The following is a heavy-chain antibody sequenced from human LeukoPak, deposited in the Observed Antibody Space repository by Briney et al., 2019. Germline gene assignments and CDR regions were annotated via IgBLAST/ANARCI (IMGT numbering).Heavy chain of an antibody. D-gene: IGHD3-3*01. V-gene: IGHV4-30-2*01. J-gene: IGHJ5*02. CDR2: IYHSGST. Sequence: SETLSLTCTVSGGSISSGGYSWSWIRQPPGKGLEWIGYIYHSGSTYYNPSLKSRVTISVDRSKNQFSLKLSSVTAADTAVYYCARVVTIFGNQDWFDPWGQGTLVTVSS. CDR3: ARVVTIFGNQDWFDP. CDR1: GGSISSGGYS.